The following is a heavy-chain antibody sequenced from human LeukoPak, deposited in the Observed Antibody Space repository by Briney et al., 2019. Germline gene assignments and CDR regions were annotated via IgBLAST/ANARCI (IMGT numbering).Heavy chain of an antibody. J-gene: IGHJ6*04. D-gene: IGHD2-2*01. CDR1: GGSFSGYY. CDR2: INHSRST. CDR3: AKGCSSTSCKLPSYYYYYGMDV. V-gene: IGHV4-34*01. Sequence: SETLSLTCAVYGGSFSGYYWSWIRQPPGKGLEWIGEINHSRSTNYNPSLKSRVTISVDTSKNQFSLKVSSVTAAGTAVYYCAKGCSSTSCKLPSYYYYYGMDVWGKGTTVTVSS.